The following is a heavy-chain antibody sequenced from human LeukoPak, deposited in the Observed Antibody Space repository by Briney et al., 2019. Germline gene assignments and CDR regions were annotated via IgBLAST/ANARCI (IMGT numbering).Heavy chain of an antibody. D-gene: IGHD2-2*01. CDR1: GGTFSSYA. Sequence: GSSVKVSCKASGGTFSSYAISWVRQAPGQGLEWMGGIIPIFGTANYAQKFQGRVTITADESTSPAYMELSSLRSEDTAVYYCASNVGIVVVPAAMSFDYWGQGTLVTVSS. CDR2: IIPIFGTA. V-gene: IGHV1-69*01. CDR3: ASNVGIVVVPAAMSFDY. J-gene: IGHJ4*02.